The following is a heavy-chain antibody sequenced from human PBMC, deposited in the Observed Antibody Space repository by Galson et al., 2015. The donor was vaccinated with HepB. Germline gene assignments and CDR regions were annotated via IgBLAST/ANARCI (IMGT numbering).Heavy chain of an antibody. CDR2: INHSGST. Sequence: SETLSLTCAVYGGSFSGSYWSWIRQPPGKGLEWIGEINHSGSTNYNPSLKSRVTISVDTSKNQFSLKLNSVTAADTAVYYCARGSRLALYVSGSYYNVWFDPWGQGTLVTVSS. V-gene: IGHV4-34*01. D-gene: IGHD3-10*01. CDR3: ARGSRLALYVSGSYYNVWFDP. CDR1: GGSFSGSY. J-gene: IGHJ5*02.